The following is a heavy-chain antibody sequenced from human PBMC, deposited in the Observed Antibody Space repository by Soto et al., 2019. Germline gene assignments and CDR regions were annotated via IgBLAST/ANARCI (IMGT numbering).Heavy chain of an antibody. Sequence: QVQLVESGAEVKKPGASVKVSCKASGYTFTDYGISWVRQDPGQGLEWMGWISGYIGNTKYAQNFQGRVTMTTVTTTNTAYLELRSLRSDDTAVYYCARDREYYYDSSGNYYYHYGLDVWGQGTTVTVS. CDR3: ARDREYYYDSSGNYYYHYGLDV. CDR1: GYTFTDYG. CDR2: ISGYIGNT. J-gene: IGHJ6*02. D-gene: IGHD3-22*01. V-gene: IGHV1-18*04.